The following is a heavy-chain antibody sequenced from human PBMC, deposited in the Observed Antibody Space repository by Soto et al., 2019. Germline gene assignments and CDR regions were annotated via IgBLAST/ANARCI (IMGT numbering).Heavy chain of an antibody. CDR2: IYYSGST. J-gene: IGHJ3*02. CDR3: ARVWGGAFDI. Sequence: SETLSLTCTVICPSITSLSYYWGWIRQPPGKGLEWIGSIYYSGSTYYNPSLKSRVTISVDTSENQFSLKLSSVTAADTAVYYCARVWGGAFDIWGQGTMVT. V-gene: IGHV4-39*01. D-gene: IGHD3-10*01. CDR1: CPSITSLSYY.